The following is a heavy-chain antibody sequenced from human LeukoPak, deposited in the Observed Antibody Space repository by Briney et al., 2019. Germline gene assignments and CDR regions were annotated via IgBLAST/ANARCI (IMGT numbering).Heavy chain of an antibody. V-gene: IGHV4-34*01. Sequence: SETLSLTCAVYGGSFSGYYWSWIRQPPGKGLEWIGEINHSGSTNYNPSLKSRVTISVDTSKNQFSLKLSSVTAADTAVCYCARSTSRDGYNFGWFDPWGQGTLVTVSS. D-gene: IGHD5-24*01. CDR1: GGSFSGYY. CDR3: ARSTSRDGYNFGWFDP. CDR2: INHSGST. J-gene: IGHJ5*02.